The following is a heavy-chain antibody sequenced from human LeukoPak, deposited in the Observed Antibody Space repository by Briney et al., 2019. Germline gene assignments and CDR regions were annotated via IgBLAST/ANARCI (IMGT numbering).Heavy chain of an antibody. Sequence: SETLSLTCTVSGGSISSSSYYWGWIRQPPGKGLEWIGNIYYSGSTYYNPSLKSRVTISVDTSKNQFSLKLSPVTAADTAVYYCARGGYCSSTSCFWIWFDPWGQGTLVTVSS. D-gene: IGHD2-2*01. J-gene: IGHJ5*02. V-gene: IGHV4-39*01. CDR1: GGSISSSSYY. CDR2: IYYSGST. CDR3: ARGGYCSSTSCFWIWFDP.